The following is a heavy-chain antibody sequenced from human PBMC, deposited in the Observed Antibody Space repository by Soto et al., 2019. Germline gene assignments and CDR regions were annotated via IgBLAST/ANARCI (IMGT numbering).Heavy chain of an antibody. CDR1: GFTFITYD. CDR3: ARRKQRSGNYCLDL. D-gene: IGHD1-7*01. J-gene: IGHJ5*02. V-gene: IGHV1-8*01. CDR2: MNSHNGNS. Sequence: ASVNVSCQDSGFTFITYDLSWVRQAAGQGLERMGWMNSHNGNSGIAQTFRGRSNMTRVTSTSTDYFELRSPISADAAVYFCARRKQRSGNYCLDLWGQGTQVTVSS.